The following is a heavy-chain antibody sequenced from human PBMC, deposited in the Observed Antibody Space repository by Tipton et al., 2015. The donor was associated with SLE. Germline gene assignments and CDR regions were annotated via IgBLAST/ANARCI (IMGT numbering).Heavy chain of an antibody. D-gene: IGHD3-22*01. J-gene: IGHJ4*02. CDR3: AKDDSSGYYYDY. Sequence: GSLRLSCAASGFTVSSNYMSWVRQAPGKGLEWVSVIYSGGSSTYYADSVKGRFTISRDNSKNTLHLQMNSLRAEDTAVYYCAKDDSSGYYYDYWGQGTLVTVSS. V-gene: IGHV3-23*03. CDR1: GFTVSSNY. CDR2: IYSGGSST.